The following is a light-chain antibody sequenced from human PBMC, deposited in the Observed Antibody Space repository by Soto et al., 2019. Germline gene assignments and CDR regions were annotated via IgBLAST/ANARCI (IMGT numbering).Light chain of an antibody. CDR1: QSVSSNY. Sequence: EIVLTQSPGTLSLSPGERATLSCRASQSVSSNYLAWYRQKPGQAPRLLIYDASSRATGIPDRFSGGGSGTDFTLTISRLEPEEFAVYYCQQYGRPPGTFGQGTKVEIK. J-gene: IGKJ1*01. CDR3: QQYGRPPGT. V-gene: IGKV3-20*01. CDR2: DAS.